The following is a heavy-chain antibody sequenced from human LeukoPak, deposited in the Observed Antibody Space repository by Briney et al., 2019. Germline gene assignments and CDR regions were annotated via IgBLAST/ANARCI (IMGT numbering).Heavy chain of an antibody. J-gene: IGHJ6*02. CDR3: ARARYYYGSGSSRKLYGMDV. V-gene: IGHV4-34*01. CDR1: GGSFSGYY. CDR2: INHSGST. D-gene: IGHD3-10*01. Sequence: PSETLSLTCAVYGGSFSGYYWSWIRQPPGKGLEWIGEINHSGSTNYNPSLKSQVTISVDTSKNQFSLKLNSVTAADTAVYYCARARYYYGSGSSRKLYGMDVWGQGTTVTVSS.